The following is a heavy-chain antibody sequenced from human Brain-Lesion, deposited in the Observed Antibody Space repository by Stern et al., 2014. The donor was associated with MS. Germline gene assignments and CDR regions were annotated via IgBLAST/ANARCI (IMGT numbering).Heavy chain of an antibody. D-gene: IGHD1-26*01. Sequence: QVQLQESGPGLVKPSQTLSLTCTVSGDSINSGGHYWSWIRQRPGKGLEWIGYIYNSGATFYSPSLKGRVTISLDTSKNQFSLTFSSVTAADTAIYYCASRWSGTYYGQNWFDPWGQGILVTVSS. CDR2: IYNSGAT. J-gene: IGHJ5*02. CDR3: ASRWSGTYYGQNWFDP. V-gene: IGHV4-31*03. CDR1: GDSINSGGHY.